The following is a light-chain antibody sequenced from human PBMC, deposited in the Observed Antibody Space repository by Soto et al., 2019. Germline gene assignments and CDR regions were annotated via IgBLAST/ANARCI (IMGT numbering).Light chain of an antibody. CDR1: QRIANY. CDR3: QQTYTTPHT. J-gene: IGKJ2*01. CDR2: GAS. Sequence: DIQMTQSPSSLSASVGDRVTITCRASQRIANYLNWYQQRPGKAPKLLICGASTLQIAVPSRFSGSGSGTDFTLTISTLQPEDFASYYCQQTYTTPHTFGQGTKLEIK. V-gene: IGKV1-39*01.